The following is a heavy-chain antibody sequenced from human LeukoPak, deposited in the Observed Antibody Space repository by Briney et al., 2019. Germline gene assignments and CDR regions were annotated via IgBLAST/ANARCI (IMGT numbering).Heavy chain of an antibody. J-gene: IGHJ4*02. D-gene: IGHD5-12*01. CDR1: GGSISSYY. Sequence: PSETLSLTCTVSGGSISSYYWSWIRQPPGKGLEWIGYIYYSGSTNYNPSLKSRVTISVDTSKNQFSLKLSSVTAADTAVYYCAGLYSGYDSVDYWGQGTLVTVSS. CDR2: IYYSGST. V-gene: IGHV4-59*01. CDR3: AGLYSGYDSVDY.